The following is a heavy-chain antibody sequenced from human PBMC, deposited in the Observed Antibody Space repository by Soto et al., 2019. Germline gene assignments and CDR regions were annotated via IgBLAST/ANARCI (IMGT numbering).Heavy chain of an antibody. J-gene: IGHJ4*02. CDR1: GGTFSSYA. D-gene: IGHD4-17*01. Sequence: SVKVSCKASGGTFSSYAISWVRQAPGQGLEWMGGIIPIFGTANYAQKFQGRVTITADESTSTAYMELSSLRSEDTAVYYCARTKTTVTTNLVPFDYWGQGTLVTVSS. V-gene: IGHV1-69*13. CDR3: ARTKTTVTTNLVPFDY. CDR2: IIPIFGTA.